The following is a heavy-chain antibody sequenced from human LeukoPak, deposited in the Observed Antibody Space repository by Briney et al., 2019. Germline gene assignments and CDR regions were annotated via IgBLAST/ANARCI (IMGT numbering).Heavy chain of an antibody. CDR2: LNPSGGST. CDR3: ATDKGRYYYDSSGYYPFDY. Sequence: ASVKVSCKASGYTFTTYYIHWVRQAPGQGFEWMGILNPSGGSTSYAQEFQGRVTMTRDTSTSTVYLELSSLRSEDTAVYYCATDKGRYYYDSSGYYPFDYWGQGTLVTVSS. V-gene: IGHV1-46*01. J-gene: IGHJ4*02. D-gene: IGHD3-22*01. CDR1: GYTFTTYY.